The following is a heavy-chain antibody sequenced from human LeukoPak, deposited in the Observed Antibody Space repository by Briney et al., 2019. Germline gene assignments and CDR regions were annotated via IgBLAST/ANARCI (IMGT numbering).Heavy chain of an antibody. D-gene: IGHD3-10*01. CDR1: GYTFTVYY. V-gene: IGHV1-2*02. CDR2: INPNSGGT. J-gene: IGHJ5*02. CDR3: ARVGDPAFGELLP. Sequence: GTSVKVSCKASGYTFTVYYMHWVRQPPGPGHGWVGWINPNSGGTNYAQKFQGRVTMTRDQSISTAYMEPSRLRSDDTAVYCCARVGDPAFGELLPWGQGTLVTVSP.